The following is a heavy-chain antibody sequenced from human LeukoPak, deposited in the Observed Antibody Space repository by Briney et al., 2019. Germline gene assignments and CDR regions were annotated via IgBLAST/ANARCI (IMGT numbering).Heavy chain of an antibody. CDR1: GFTFSSYG. D-gene: IGHD3-10*01. CDR3: AKGFYGSDYYYMDV. Sequence: GGSLRLSCAASGFTFSSYGMHWVRQAPGKGLEWVAFIRYDGSNKYYADSVKGRFTISRDNSKNTLYLQMNSLRAEDTAVYYCAKGFYGSDYYYMDVWGKGTTVTVSS. V-gene: IGHV3-30*02. J-gene: IGHJ6*03. CDR2: IRYDGSNK.